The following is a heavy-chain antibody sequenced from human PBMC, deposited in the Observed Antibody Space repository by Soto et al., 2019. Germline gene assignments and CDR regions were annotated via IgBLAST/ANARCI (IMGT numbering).Heavy chain of an antibody. Sequence: QLQLQESGSGLVKPSQTLSLTCAVSGGSISSGGYSWSWIRQPPGKGLEWIGYIYHSGSTYYNPSLKSRVTISLDRSKNQFSLKLSSVTAADTAVYYCARVRYCSGGSCNGSWFDPWGQGTLVTVSS. D-gene: IGHD2-15*01. CDR3: ARVRYCSGGSCNGSWFDP. CDR2: IYHSGST. CDR1: GGSISSGGYS. V-gene: IGHV4-30-2*01. J-gene: IGHJ5*02.